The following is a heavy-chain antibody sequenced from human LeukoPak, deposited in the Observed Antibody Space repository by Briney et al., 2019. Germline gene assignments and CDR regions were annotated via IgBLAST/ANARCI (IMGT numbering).Heavy chain of an antibody. J-gene: IGHJ4*02. CDR3: ARDQGSLTRSWYTGY. CDR1: GYTFTDYY. V-gene: IGHV1-2*06. D-gene: IGHD6-13*01. Sequence: ASVKVSCKASGYTFTDYYVHWVRQAPGQGLEWMGRISPNSGGTNYAQKFQGRVTMTRDTSITTAYMDLSSLTPDDTAVYFCARDQGSLTRSWYTGYWGQGTQVTVSS. CDR2: ISPNSGGT.